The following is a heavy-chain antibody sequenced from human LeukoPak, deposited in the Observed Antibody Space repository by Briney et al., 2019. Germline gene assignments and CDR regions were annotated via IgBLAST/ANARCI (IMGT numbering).Heavy chain of an antibody. Sequence: ASVKVSCKASGYTFTSYGISWVRQAPGQGLEWMGWISAYNGNTNYAQKLQGRVTMTTDTSTSTAYVELRSLRSDDTAVYYCARGIAAAGGATLSRGNKNWFDPWGQGTLVTVSS. CDR1: GYTFTSYG. D-gene: IGHD6-13*01. CDR2: ISAYNGNT. CDR3: ARGIAAAGGATLSRGNKNWFDP. V-gene: IGHV1-18*01. J-gene: IGHJ5*02.